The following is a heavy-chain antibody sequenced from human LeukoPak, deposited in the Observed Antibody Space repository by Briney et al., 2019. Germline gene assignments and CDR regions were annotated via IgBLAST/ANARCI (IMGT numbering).Heavy chain of an antibody. J-gene: IGHJ4*02. CDR2: ISAYNGNT. Sequence: ASVKVSSKASGYTFTSYGISWVRQAPGQGLEWMGWISAYNGNTNYAQKLQGRVTMTTDTSTSTAYMELRSLRSDDTAVYYCARDPYYDSSGYHHVDYFDYWGQGTLVTVSS. CDR1: GYTFTSYG. D-gene: IGHD3-22*01. V-gene: IGHV1-18*01. CDR3: ARDPYYDSSGYHHVDYFDY.